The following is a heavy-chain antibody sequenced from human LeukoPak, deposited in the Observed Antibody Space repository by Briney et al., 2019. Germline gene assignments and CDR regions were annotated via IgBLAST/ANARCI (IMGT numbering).Heavy chain of an antibody. J-gene: IGHJ3*02. CDR2: ISWNSGSI. CDR3: AKDISAYDILTGAFDI. CDR1: GFTFDDYA. D-gene: IGHD3-9*01. Sequence: QAGGSLRLSCAASGFTFDDYAMHWVRQAPGKGLEWVSGISWNSGSIGYADSVKGRFTISRDNAKNSLYLQMNSLRAEDTALYYCAKDISAYDILTGAFDIWGQGTVVAVSS. V-gene: IGHV3-9*01.